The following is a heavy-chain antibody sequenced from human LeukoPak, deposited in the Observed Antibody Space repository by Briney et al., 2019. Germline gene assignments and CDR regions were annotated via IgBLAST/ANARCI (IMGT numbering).Heavy chain of an antibody. CDR1: GXXFSXYS. V-gene: IGHV1-69*05. J-gene: IGHJ4*02. D-gene: IGHD3-3*01. CDR3: ATSLGGYYDFWSGYPY. Sequence: SXXASGXXFSXYSXXWVRQXPXQGREWXXXIIPIFGTANYAQKFQGRVTITTDESTSTAYMELRSLRSEDTAVYYCATSLGGYYDFWSGYPYWGQGTLVTVSS. CDR2: IIPIFGTA.